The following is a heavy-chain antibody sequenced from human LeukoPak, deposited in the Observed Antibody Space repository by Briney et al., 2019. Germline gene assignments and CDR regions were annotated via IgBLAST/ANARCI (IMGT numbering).Heavy chain of an antibody. CDR2: IIPIFGTA. D-gene: IGHD3-3*01. CDR1: GGTFSSYA. J-gene: IGHJ6*02. Sequence: SVKVSCKASGGTFSSYAISWVRQAPGQGLEWMGGIIPIFGTANYAQKFQGRVTITADESTSTAYMELSSLRSEDTAVYYCARDRYVLRFLEWLSPDSDYYYGMDVWGQGTTVTVSS. CDR3: ARDRYVLRFLEWLSPDSDYYYGMDV. V-gene: IGHV1-69*13.